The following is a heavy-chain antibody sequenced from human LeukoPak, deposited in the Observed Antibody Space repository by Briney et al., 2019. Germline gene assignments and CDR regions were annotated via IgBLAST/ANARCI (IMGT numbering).Heavy chain of an antibody. CDR3: ARDRVMGTYDAFDI. V-gene: IGHV3-74*01. CDR2: INSDGSST. Sequence: GGSLRLSCAASGFTFSSYWMHWVRQAPGKGLAWVSRINSDGSSTNYADSVKGRFTISRDNAKNTLYLQMNSLRAEDTAVYYCARDRVMGTYDAFDIWGQGTMVTVSS. J-gene: IGHJ3*02. D-gene: IGHD1-14*01. CDR1: GFTFSSYW.